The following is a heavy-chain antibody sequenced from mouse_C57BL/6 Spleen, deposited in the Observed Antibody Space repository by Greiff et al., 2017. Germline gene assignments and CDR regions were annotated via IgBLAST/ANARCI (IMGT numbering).Heavy chain of an antibody. Sequence: VQLQQPGAELVKPGASVKLSCKASGYTFTSYWMHWVKQRPGQGLEWIGMIHPNSGSTNYNEKFKSKATLTVDKSSSTAYMQLSILTSEDSAVYYCAAYYRNYDYAIDYWGQGTSVTVSS. CDR2: IHPNSGST. CDR3: AAYYRNYDYAIDY. D-gene: IGHD2-5*01. J-gene: IGHJ4*01. V-gene: IGHV1-64*01. CDR1: GYTFTSYW.